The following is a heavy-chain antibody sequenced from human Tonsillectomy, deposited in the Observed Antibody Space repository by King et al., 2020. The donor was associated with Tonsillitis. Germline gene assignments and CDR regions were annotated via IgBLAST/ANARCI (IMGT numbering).Heavy chain of an antibody. D-gene: IGHD3-10*01. CDR1: GFIFSNYG. CDR3: AKDRVMYYYGSGSYYSGMDV. J-gene: IGHJ6*02. V-gene: IGHV3-30*02. Sequence: VQLVESGGGVVQPGGSLRLSCAASGFIFSNYGIYWVRQAPGKGLEWVAFIRYDGKKKNYADSVKGRFTISRDNSKNTMYLEMNSLTAADTAVYYCAKDRVMYYYGSGSYYSGMDVWGQGTTVTVSS. CDR2: IRYDGKKK.